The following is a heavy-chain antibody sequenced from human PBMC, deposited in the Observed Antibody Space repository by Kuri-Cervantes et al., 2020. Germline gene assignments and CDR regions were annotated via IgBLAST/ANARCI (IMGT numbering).Heavy chain of an antibody. CDR2: INHSRST. D-gene: IGHD3-10*01. Sequence: SETLSLTCAVYGGSFSGYYWSWIRQPPGKGLEWIGEINHSRSTNYNQSLKSRVTISVDTSKNQFSLKLSSVTAADTAVYYCARDPAPGYYGSGTPGWFDPWGQGTLVTVSS. V-gene: IGHV4-34*01. J-gene: IGHJ5*02. CDR3: ARDPAPGYYGSGTPGWFDP. CDR1: GGSFSGYY.